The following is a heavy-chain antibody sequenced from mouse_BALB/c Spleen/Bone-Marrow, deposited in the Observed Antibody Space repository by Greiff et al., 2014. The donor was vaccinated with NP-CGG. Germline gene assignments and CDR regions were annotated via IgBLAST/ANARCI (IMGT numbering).Heavy chain of an antibody. CDR1: GFNIKDTY. V-gene: IGHV14-3*02. D-gene: IGHD5-5*01. CDR2: IDPANGNT. CDR3: SRGYYDYLFALDY. Sequence: DVKLQESGAELVKPGASVKLSCTASGFNIKDTYIYWVKQRPEQGLEWVGRIDPANGNTKYDPKFQGKATIAADTSSNTAYLQLSSLTSEDTAVYYCSRGYYDYLFALDYWGHGTSVTVPS. J-gene: IGHJ4*01.